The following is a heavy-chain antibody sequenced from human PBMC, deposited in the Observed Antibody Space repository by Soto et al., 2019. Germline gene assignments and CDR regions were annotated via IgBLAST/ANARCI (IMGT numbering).Heavy chain of an antibody. V-gene: IGHV1-18*04. CDR2: ISAYNGNT. Sequence: GASVKVSCKASGYTFTGYYMHWVRQAPGQGLEWMGWISAYNGNTNYAQKLQGRVTMTTDTSTSTAYMELRSLRSDDTAVYYCARVVRDWYFDLWGRGTLVTVSS. D-gene: IGHD2-15*01. CDR3: ARVVRDWYFDL. J-gene: IGHJ2*01. CDR1: GYTFTGYY.